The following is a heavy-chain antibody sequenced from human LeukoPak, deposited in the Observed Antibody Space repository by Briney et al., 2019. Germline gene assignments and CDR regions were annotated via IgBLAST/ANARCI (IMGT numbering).Heavy chain of an antibody. D-gene: IGHD3-16*01. Sequence: GGSLRLSCAASGFTFSSYGMHWVRQAPGKGLEWVAVISYDGSNKYYADSVKGRFTISRDNSKNTIYLQMNSLRVEDTALYYCAKDILGRTFDSWGPGTLVTVSP. V-gene: IGHV3-30*18. CDR3: AKDILGRTFDS. CDR1: GFTFSSYG. CDR2: ISYDGSNK. J-gene: IGHJ4*02.